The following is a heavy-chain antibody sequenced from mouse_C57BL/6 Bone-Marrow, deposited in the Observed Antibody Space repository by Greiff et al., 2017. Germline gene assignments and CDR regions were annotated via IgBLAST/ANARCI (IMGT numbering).Heavy chain of an antibody. CDR1: GFSLTSYA. V-gene: IGHV2-9-1*01. CDR3: ARGLSDGYYVYYFVY. J-gene: IGHJ2*01. Sequence: VKLMESGPGLVAPSQSLSITCTVSGFSLTSYAISWVRQPPGKGLEWLGVIWTGGGTNYNSALKSRLSISKDNSKSQVFLKMNSLQTDDTARYYCARGLSDGYYVYYFVYWGQGTTLTVSS. D-gene: IGHD2-3*01. CDR2: IWTGGGT.